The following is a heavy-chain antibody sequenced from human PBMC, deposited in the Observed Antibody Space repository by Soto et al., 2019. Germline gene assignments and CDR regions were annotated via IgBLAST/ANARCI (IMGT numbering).Heavy chain of an antibody. V-gene: IGHV3-21*04. D-gene: IGHD3-16*02. J-gene: IGHJ3*02. CDR2: ISRSGANI. CDR3: AKDGREYDYVWESYRSDAFDI. CDR1: GFNFSDYY. Sequence: PGGSLRLSCAGSGFNFSDYYMVWVRQAPGKGLEWVSSISRSGANIHYADSVKGRFTISRDNARNSLYRQMNSLRAEDTARYFCAKDGREYDYVWESYRSDAFDIWGQGTMVNVSS.